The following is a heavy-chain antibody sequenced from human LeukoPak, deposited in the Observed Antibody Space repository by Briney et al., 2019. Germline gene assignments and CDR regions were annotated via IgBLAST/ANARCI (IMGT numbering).Heavy chain of an antibody. CDR3: ARDVYYYGSGDHYFDY. J-gene: IGHJ4*02. V-gene: IGHV4-61*08. CDR2: MYHSGST. D-gene: IGHD3-10*01. CDR1: GFSLSTSGVG. Sequence: SGPTLVKPTQTLTLTCTFSGFSLSTSGVGVGWIRQPPGKGLEWIGYMYHSGSTNYNPSLKSRVTISVDTSKNQFSLKLSSVTAADTAVYYCARDVYYYGSGDHYFDYWGQGTLVTVSS.